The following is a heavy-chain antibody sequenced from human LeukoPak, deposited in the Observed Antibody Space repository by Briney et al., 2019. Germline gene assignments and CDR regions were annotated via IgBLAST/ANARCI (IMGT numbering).Heavy chain of an antibody. V-gene: IGHV3-48*04. D-gene: IGHD1-1*01. Sequence: PGGSLRLSCAASGFSFSTYSMDWVRQAPGKGLEWVSYIVGSSSTIYYADSVKGRFTIFRDNAKDSLYLQMDSLRAEDTAVYYCATDSPETAAFDYWGQGTLVTVSS. CDR1: GFSFSTYS. J-gene: IGHJ4*02. CDR2: IVGSSSTI. CDR3: ATDSPETAAFDY.